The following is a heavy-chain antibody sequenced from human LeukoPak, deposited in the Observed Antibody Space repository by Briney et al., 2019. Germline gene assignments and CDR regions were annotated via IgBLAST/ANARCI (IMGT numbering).Heavy chain of an antibody. D-gene: IGHD6-19*01. CDR1: GFTFSSYA. CDR2: ISGSGGST. CDR3: AKAHKVAVAGTKPVFDY. V-gene: IGHV3-23*01. J-gene: IGHJ4*02. Sequence: GGSLRLFCAASGFTFSSYAMSWVRQAPGKGLEWVSAISGSGGSTYYADSVKGRFTISRDHSKNTLYLQMNSLRAEDTAVYYCAKAHKVAVAGTKPVFDYWGQGTLVTVSS.